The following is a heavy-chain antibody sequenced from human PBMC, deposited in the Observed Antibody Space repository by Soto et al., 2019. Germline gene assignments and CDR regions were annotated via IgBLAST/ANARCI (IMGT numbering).Heavy chain of an antibody. D-gene: IGHD1-1*01. V-gene: IGHV1-18*01. J-gene: IGHJ5*02. CDR1: GYAFTSYV. Sequence: ASLKGSCKASGYAFTSYVVGWVRQDPGQGLEWMGWISAYHGNTNYPQKLQGRVTITTDTSASTAYMEMSSLRSEDTACYYCVREEELGHTGPTGCFDPWGQGTLVTVSS. CDR3: VREEELGHTGPTGCFDP. CDR2: ISAYHGNT.